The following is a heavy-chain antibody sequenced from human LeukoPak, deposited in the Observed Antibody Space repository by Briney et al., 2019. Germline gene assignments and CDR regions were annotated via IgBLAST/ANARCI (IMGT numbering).Heavy chain of an antibody. D-gene: IGHD2-15*01. CDR1: GGSFSGYY. J-gene: IGHJ1*01. V-gene: IGHV4-34*01. CDR3: AIEAQYCSGGSCYGGYFQH. CDR2: INHSEAT. Sequence: SETLSLTCAVYGGSFSGYYWSWIRQSPGKGLEWIGEINHSEATDYNPSFKSRVTISVDASQNQFSLKLSSVTAADTAVYYCAIEAQYCSGGSCYGGYFQHWGQGTLVTVSS.